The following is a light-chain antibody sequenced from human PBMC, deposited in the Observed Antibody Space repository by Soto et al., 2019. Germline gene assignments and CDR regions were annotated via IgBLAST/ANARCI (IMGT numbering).Light chain of an antibody. Sequence: QSVLTQPRSVSGSPGQSVTISCTGTSSDVGGYNYVSWYQQHPGKAPKLMIYDISKRPSGVPDRFSGFKSGNTASLAISGLQAEDEADYYCCSYAGSSTLLYVFGTGTKVTVI. CDR1: SSDVGGYNY. CDR3: CSYAGSSTLLYV. J-gene: IGLJ1*01. CDR2: DIS. V-gene: IGLV2-11*01.